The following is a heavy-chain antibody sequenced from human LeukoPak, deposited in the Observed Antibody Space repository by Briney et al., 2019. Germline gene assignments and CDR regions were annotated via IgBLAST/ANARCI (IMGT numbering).Heavy chain of an antibody. CDR3: TRGDRSRWSSDAFDV. D-gene: IGHD6-13*01. CDR1: GGSISTYY. V-gene: IGHV4-59*01. CDR2: IYYTGTT. J-gene: IGHJ3*01. Sequence: SETLSLTCTVSGGSISTYYWSWIRQPPGKGREWLGYIYYTGTTSYTPSLKSRVSLSVQTSNNQFSLERSSVTAAHTAGYYGTRGDRSRWSSDAFDVWGQGKMVTVSS.